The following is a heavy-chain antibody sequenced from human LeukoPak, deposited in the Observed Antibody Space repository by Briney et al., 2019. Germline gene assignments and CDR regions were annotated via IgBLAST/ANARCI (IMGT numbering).Heavy chain of an antibody. CDR2: IYDRGST. CDR1: GGSISSYY. Sequence: NTSETLSLTCTVSGGSISSYYWSWIRQPPGKGLEWIGNIYDRGSTKYNPSLKSRVTISVDTSKNQFSLRLSSVTAADTAVYYCARGRTFDNWGQGTLVTVSS. V-gene: IGHV4-59*01. CDR3: ARGRTFDN. J-gene: IGHJ4*02.